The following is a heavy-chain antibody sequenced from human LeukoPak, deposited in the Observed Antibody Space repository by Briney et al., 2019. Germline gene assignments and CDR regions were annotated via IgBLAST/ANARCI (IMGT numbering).Heavy chain of an antibody. Sequence: GESLKISCKGSGYSFSSYWIGWVRQMPGKGLEWMGIIYPGDSDARYSLSFQGQVTISADKSISTAYLQWSSLKASDTAMYYCARWPGGNSAGLDYWGQGTLVTVSS. J-gene: IGHJ4*02. CDR2: IYPGDSDA. V-gene: IGHV5-51*01. D-gene: IGHD4-23*01. CDR1: GYSFSSYW. CDR3: ARWPGGNSAGLDY.